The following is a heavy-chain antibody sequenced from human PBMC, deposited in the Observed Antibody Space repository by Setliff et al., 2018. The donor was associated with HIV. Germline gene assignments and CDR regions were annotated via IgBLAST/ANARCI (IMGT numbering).Heavy chain of an antibody. CDR3: ARLGPLGYYYYMDV. CDR1: GYSFPSHW. D-gene: IGHD3-3*02. CDR2: IYPADSKT. V-gene: IGHV5-51*01. Sequence: PGESLKISCKGSGYSFPSHWIGWVRQLPGKGLEWIGIIYPADSKTTYSPSFQGQVTISVDKSIRAAYLQWSSLKASDTGMFYCARLGPLGYYYYMDVWGNGTTVTVSS. J-gene: IGHJ6*03.